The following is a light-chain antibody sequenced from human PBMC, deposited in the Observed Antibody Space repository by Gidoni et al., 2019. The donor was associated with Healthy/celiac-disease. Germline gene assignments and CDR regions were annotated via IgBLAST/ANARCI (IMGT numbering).Light chain of an antibody. CDR1: QSLLHSNGYNY. Sequence: DIVMTQSPLSLPVTPGEPASISCWSSQSLLHSNGYNYLDWYLQKPGQSPQLLNYLGSNRASGVPDRFSGSGSGTDFTLKISRVEAEDVGVYYCMQALQTPSFGGGTKVEIK. CDR3: MQALQTPS. V-gene: IGKV2-28*01. CDR2: LGS. J-gene: IGKJ4*01.